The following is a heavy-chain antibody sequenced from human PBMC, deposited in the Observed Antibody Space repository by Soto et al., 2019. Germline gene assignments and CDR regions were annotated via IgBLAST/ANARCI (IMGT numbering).Heavy chain of an antibody. CDR1: GFTFSDHY. CDR2: TRDKPNSYTT. D-gene: IGHD4-17*01. V-gene: IGHV3-72*01. Sequence: PGGPLRLSCAASGFTFSDHYMDWVRQAPGKGLEWVGRTRDKPNSYTTEYAASVKGRFTVSRDDSKNSLYLQMNSLKTEDTAAYYCARGATVTSNYNYGMDVWGRGTTVTVSS. J-gene: IGHJ6*02. CDR3: ARGATVTSNYNYGMDV.